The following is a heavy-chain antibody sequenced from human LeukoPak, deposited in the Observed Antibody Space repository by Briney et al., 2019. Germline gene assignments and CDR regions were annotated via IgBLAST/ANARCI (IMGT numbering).Heavy chain of an antibody. CDR2: ISSSSSYI. CDR3: ARDRFQANYFDY. D-gene: IGHD1-26*01. J-gene: IGHJ4*02. CDR1: GFTFSSYS. V-gene: IGHV3-21*01. Sequence: GGTLRLSCAASGFTFSSYSMNWVRQAPGKGLEWVSSISSSSSYIYYADSVKGRFTISRDNAKNSLYLQMNSLRAEDTAVYYCARDRFQANYFDYWGQGTLVTVSS.